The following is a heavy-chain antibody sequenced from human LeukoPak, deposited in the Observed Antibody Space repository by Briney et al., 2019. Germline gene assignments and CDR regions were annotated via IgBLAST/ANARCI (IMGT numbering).Heavy chain of an antibody. CDR3: ARDTTISEIQGIYNY. D-gene: IGHD5-12*01. CDR1: GFTFSSFA. J-gene: IGHJ4*02. V-gene: IGHV3-23*01. Sequence: GGSLRLSCAASGFTFSSFAFSWVRQAPGTGLEWVSAISGSDRHYITFYTDSVKGRFTISRDNSKNTLYLQMNSLRAEDTTVYYCARDTTISEIQGIYNYWGQGTLVTVSS. CDR2: ISGSDRHYIT.